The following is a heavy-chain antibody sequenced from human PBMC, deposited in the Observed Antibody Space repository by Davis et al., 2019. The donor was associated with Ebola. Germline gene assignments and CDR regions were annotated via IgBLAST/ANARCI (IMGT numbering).Heavy chain of an antibody. V-gene: IGHV3-23*01. CDR1: GFIFSSYA. Sequence: PGGSLRLSCAASGFIFSSYAMSWVRQAPGKGLEWVSSISVRSITYHADSVKGRFTISRDNSKNTLYLQMNSLRAEDTAVYYCAKVHPPTTVTTGWFDPWSQGTLVTVSS. D-gene: IGHD4-17*01. CDR3: AKVHPPTTVTTGWFDP. J-gene: IGHJ5*02. CDR2: ISVRSIT.